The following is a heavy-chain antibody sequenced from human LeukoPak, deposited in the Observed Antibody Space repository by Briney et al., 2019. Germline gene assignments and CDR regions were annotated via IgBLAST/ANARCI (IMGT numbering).Heavy chain of an antibody. CDR3: ARGIGPSRYSGSYLGDY. D-gene: IGHD1-26*01. CDR2: INPNSGDT. V-gene: IGHV1-2*02. CDR1: GYTFTGYN. Sequence: ASVKVSCKASGYTFTGYNMHWVRQAPGQGLEWMGWINPNSGDTNYAQKFQGRVTMTRDTSISTAYMELSRLRSDDTAVYYCARGIGPSRYSGSYLGDYWGQGTLVTVSS. J-gene: IGHJ4*02.